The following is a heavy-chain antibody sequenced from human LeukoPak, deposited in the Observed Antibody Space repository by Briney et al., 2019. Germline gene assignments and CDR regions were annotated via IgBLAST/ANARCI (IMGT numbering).Heavy chain of an antibody. D-gene: IGHD6-13*01. CDR3: ANYSGSSRWFDY. CDR2: ISGGGGST. V-gene: IGHV3-23*01. CDR1: GFTFSSCA. Sequence: PGGSLRLSCAASGFTFSSCAMSWVRQAPGKGLEWVSGISGGGGSTYYADSVKGRFTISRDNSKNTLYLQMNSLRAEDTAVYYCANYSGSSRWFDYWGQGTLVTVSS. J-gene: IGHJ4*02.